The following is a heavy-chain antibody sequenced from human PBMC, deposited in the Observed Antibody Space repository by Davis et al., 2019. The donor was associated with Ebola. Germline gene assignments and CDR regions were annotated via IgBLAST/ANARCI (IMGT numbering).Heavy chain of an antibody. J-gene: IGHJ4*02. CDR3: ARTSRAIAVAGLYYFDY. V-gene: IGHV4-38-2*01. D-gene: IGHD6-19*01. Sequence: PSETLSLTCAVSGYSISSGYYWGWIRQPPGKGLEWIGSIYHSGSTYYNPSLKSRVTISVDTSKNQFSLKLSSVTAADTAVYYCARTSRAIAVAGLYYFDYWGQGTLVTVSS. CDR1: GYSISSGYY. CDR2: IYHSGST.